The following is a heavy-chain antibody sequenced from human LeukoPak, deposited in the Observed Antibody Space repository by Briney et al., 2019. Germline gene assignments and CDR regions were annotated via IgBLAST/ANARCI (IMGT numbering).Heavy chain of an antibody. CDR1: GFTFSSYG. Sequence: GGSLRLSCAASGFTFSSYGMSWVRQAPGKGLEWVSGISASGGSTYYADSVKGRFTISRDNSKNTLYLQMNSLRAEDTAVYYCATDIRWGAFDIWGQGTMVTVSS. V-gene: IGHV3-23*01. CDR3: ATDIRWGAFDI. J-gene: IGHJ3*02. CDR2: ISASGGST. D-gene: IGHD3-3*01.